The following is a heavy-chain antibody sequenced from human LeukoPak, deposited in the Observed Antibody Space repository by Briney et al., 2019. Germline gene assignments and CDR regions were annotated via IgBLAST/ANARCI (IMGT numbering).Heavy chain of an antibody. V-gene: IGHV3-48*03. CDR1: GFTFSNYE. D-gene: IGHD2-2*01. J-gene: IGHJ4*02. CDR3: ARDVGCSSTTCYFDY. Sequence: GGSLRLSCAASGFTFSNYEMNWVRQAPGKGLEWVSYISGSGSTIYYADSVKGRFTISRDNAKDSLYLQMNSLRTEDTALYYCARDVGCSSTTCYFDYWGQGTLVTAST. CDR2: ISGSGSTI.